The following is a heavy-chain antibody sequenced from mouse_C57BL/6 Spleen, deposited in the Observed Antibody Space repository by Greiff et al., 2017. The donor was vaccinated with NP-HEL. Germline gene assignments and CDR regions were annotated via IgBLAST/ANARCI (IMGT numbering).Heavy chain of an antibody. CDR2: IYPGDGDT. CDR1: GYAFSSSW. V-gene: IGHV1-82*01. CDR3: ARYYYGSHYFDY. D-gene: IGHD1-1*01. Sequence: QVQLQQSGPELVKPGASVKISCKASGYAFSSSWMNWVKQRPGKGLEWIGRIYPGDGDTNYNGKFKGKATLTADKSSSTAYMQLSSLTSEDSAVYFCARYYYGSHYFDYWGQGTTLTVSS. J-gene: IGHJ2*01.